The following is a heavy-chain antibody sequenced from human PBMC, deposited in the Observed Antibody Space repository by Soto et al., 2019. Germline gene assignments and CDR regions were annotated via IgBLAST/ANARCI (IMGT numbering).Heavy chain of an antibody. Sequence: ASVKVSCKASGYTFTGYYMHWVRQAPGQGLEWMGWINPNSGGTNYAQKFQGWVTMTRDTSISTAYMELSRLRSDDTAVYYCARAIPYYYDSSGCLDYWGQGTLVTVSS. CDR2: INPNSGGT. V-gene: IGHV1-2*04. D-gene: IGHD3-22*01. CDR3: ARAIPYYYDSSGCLDY. CDR1: GYTFTGYY. J-gene: IGHJ4*02.